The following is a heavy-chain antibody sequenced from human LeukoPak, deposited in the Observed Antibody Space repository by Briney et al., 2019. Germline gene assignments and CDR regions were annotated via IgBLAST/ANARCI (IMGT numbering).Heavy chain of an antibody. CDR1: GFTFSSYA. Sequence: GGSLRLSCAASGFTFSSYAMSWVRQAPGKGLEWVSTISGSGSGGSTYYADSVKGRFTISRGNSKDTLYLQMNSLRAEDTAVYYCTKLLAVTNSYYFNYWGQGTLVTVSS. J-gene: IGHJ4*02. V-gene: IGHV3-23*01. CDR3: TKLLAVTNSYYFNY. CDR2: ISGSGSGGST. D-gene: IGHD6-19*01.